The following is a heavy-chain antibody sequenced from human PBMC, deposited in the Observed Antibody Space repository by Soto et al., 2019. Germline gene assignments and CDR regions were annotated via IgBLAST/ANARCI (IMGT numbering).Heavy chain of an antibody. J-gene: IGHJ6*02. D-gene: IGHD6-6*01. CDR1: GGSISSSSYY. CDR3: ARHGRAARLGYYYYYGMDV. CDR2: IYYSGST. Sequence: PSETLSLTCTVSGGSISSSSYYWGWIRQPPGKGLEWIGSIYYSGSTYYNPSLKSRVTISVDTSKNQFSLKLSSVTAADTAVYYCARHGRAARLGYYYYYGMDVWGQGTTVTVSS. V-gene: IGHV4-39*01.